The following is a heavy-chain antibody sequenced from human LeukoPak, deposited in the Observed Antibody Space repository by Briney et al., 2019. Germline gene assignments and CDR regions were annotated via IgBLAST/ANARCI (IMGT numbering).Heavy chain of an antibody. Sequence: GGTLRLSCAASGFTFSSYAMSWVRQAPGKGLEWVSAISGSGGSTYYADSVKGRFTISRDNSKNTLYLQMNSLRAEDTAVYYCAKRKTSYGSGCYSVDYWGQGTLVTVSS. V-gene: IGHV3-23*01. CDR2: ISGSGGST. D-gene: IGHD3-10*01. J-gene: IGHJ4*02. CDR3: AKRKTSYGSGCYSVDY. CDR1: GFTFSSYA.